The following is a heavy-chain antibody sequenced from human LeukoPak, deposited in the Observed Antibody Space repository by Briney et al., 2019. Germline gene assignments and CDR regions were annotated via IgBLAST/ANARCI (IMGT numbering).Heavy chain of an antibody. CDR2: ISSSDNTI. D-gene: IGHD5-18*01. CDR3: ARVHRGYSYGRPDY. Sequence: PGGSLRLSCAASGFTFSFYSMNWVRQAPGKGLEWVSYISSSDNTIHYADSVKGRFTISRDNAKNSLYLEMNSLRDEDTAVYYCARVHRGYSYGRPDYWGQGTLVTVSS. J-gene: IGHJ4*02. V-gene: IGHV3-48*02. CDR1: GFTFSFYS.